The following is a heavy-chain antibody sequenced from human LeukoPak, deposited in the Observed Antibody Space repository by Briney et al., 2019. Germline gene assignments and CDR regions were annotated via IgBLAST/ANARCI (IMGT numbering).Heavy chain of an antibody. D-gene: IGHD2-2*01. J-gene: IGHJ4*02. Sequence: GGSLRLSCAASGFNFRTYAMSWVRQAPGKGLQWVSALSGSGDKTYYAGSVKGRFTISRDNAKNTLYLQMRSLMTEDTAVYYCAKDLNYAFDYWGQGTLVTVSS. V-gene: IGHV3-23*01. CDR1: GFNFRTYA. CDR3: AKDLNYAFDY. CDR2: LSGSGDKT.